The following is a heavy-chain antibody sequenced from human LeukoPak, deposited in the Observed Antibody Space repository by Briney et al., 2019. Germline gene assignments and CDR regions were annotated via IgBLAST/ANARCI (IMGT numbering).Heavy chain of an antibody. CDR2: INSDGNNT. V-gene: IGHV3-74*01. CDR3: ARGGFGHNMDV. Sequence: GGPLRLSCVVSDFTFSNCWLHWVRQAPGKGAVGLSRINSDGNNTIYADSVKGRFTISRDKAKNTVYLQMNSLRVEDTAIYYCARGGFGHNMDVWGKGTTVTVSS. D-gene: IGHD3-3*01. J-gene: IGHJ6*03. CDR1: DFTFSNCW.